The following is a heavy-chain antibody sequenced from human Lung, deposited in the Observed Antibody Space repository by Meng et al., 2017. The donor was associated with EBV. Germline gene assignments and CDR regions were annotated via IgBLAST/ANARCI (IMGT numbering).Heavy chain of an antibody. V-gene: IGHV1-18*01. D-gene: IGHD6-13*01. CDR3: AASSSSWYQNWFDP. CDR2: ISAYNGNT. CDR1: GYTFTSYG. J-gene: IGHJ5*02. Sequence: QVQLVQAGAEVKKPGASVKVSCKASGYTFTSYGISWVRQAPGQGLEWMGWISAYNGNTNYAQKLQGKVTMTTDTSTSTAYMELRSLRSDDTAVYYCAASSSSWYQNWFDPWGQGTLVTVSS.